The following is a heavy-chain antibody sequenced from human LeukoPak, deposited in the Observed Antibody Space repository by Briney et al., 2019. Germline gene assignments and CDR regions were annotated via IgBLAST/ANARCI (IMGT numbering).Heavy chain of an antibody. J-gene: IGHJ6*02. D-gene: IGHD2-8*01. CDR2: ISGSGGST. Sequence: GGSLRLSCAASGFIVSGNYMSWVRQSPGKGLEWVSSISGSGGSTYYADSVKGRFTISRDNSVNTLSLQMNSLRAEDTAIYYCARGDCTNYYYCMDVWGQGTTVTVSS. CDR1: GFIVSGNY. CDR3: ARGDCTNYYYCMDV. V-gene: IGHV3-23*01.